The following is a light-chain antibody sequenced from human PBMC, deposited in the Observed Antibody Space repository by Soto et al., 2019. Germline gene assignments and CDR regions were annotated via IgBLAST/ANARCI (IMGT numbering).Light chain of an antibody. CDR3: QQYNSYST. CDR2: KAS. J-gene: IGKJ1*01. Sequence: DIQMTQSPSTLSASVGDRVTITCRASQSISTWLAWYQQKPGKAPKLLIYKASSLEGGVPSRFSGSGSGTEFTLTISSLQPDDFGTYYCQQYNSYSTFGQGTKVEIK. V-gene: IGKV1-5*03. CDR1: QSISTW.